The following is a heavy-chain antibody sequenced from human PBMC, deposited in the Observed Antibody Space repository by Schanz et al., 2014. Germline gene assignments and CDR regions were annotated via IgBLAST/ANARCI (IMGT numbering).Heavy chain of an antibody. Sequence: QVQLVQSGAEVKKPGASVKVSCKASGYTFTSYGISWVRQAPGQGLEWMGRINPNTDGTIYAQKFQGRVTMTTDSSITTVYMELTSLKSDDVAVYYCARTGGSGDYYKRPFDYWGQGTLVTVSS. V-gene: IGHV1-2*06. CDR2: INPNTDGT. D-gene: IGHD3-10*01. J-gene: IGHJ4*02. CDR1: GYTFTSYG. CDR3: ARTGGSGDYYKRPFDY.